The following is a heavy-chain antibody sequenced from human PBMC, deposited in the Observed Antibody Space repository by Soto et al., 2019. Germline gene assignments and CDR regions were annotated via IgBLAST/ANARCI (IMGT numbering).Heavy chain of an antibody. J-gene: IGHJ3*02. CDR3: ARDQRGSHPAFDI. D-gene: IGHD2-15*01. V-gene: IGHV1-69*13. CDR2: IIPIFGTA. Sequence: ASVKVSCKASGGTFSSYAISWVRQAPGQGLEWMGGIIPIFGTANYAQKFQGRVTITADESTSTAYMELSSLRSEDTAVYYCARDQRGSHPAFDIWGQGTMVTVSS. CDR1: GGTFSSYA.